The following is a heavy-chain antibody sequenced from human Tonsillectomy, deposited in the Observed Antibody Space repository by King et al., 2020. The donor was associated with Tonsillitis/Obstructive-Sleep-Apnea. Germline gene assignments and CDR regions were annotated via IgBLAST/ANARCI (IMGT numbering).Heavy chain of an antibody. CDR3: ARGTYLDY. CDR1: GYTLNSYD. V-gene: IGHV1-18*01. D-gene: IGHD3/OR15-3a*01. CDR2: VSTYNGNT. Sequence: QLVQSGAEVKKPGASVKVSCKTSGYTLNSYDITWVRQAPGQGLEWMGWVSTYNGNTNYAQKLQGRVTMTTDTSTSQAYMDLRSLRSDDTAVYYWARGTYLDYWGQGTLVTVSS. J-gene: IGHJ4*02.